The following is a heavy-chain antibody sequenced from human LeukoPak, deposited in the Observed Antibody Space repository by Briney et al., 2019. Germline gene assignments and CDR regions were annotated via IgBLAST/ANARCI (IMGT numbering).Heavy chain of an antibody. CDR2: IFHSGST. J-gene: IGHJ4*02. Sequence: PSETLSLTCTVPGGSISSGYYWGWIRQPPGKGLEWIGTIFHSGSTYHNPSLKSRVTISVDTSKNQFSLELSSVTAADTAVYYCARDPGYYDTSGYPAYFDYWGQGTLVTVSS. CDR1: GGSISSGYY. V-gene: IGHV4-38-2*02. CDR3: ARDPGYYDTSGYPAYFDY. D-gene: IGHD3-22*01.